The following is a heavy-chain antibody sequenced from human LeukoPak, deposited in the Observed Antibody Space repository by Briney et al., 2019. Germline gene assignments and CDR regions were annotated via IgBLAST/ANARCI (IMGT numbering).Heavy chain of an antibody. CDR1: GFTFSAYR. Sequence: GGSLRLSCEASGFTFSAYRMNWVRQAPGKGLEWVSSISSSSTYIYYVDSVQGRFTISRDNAKNSLYLQINSLRVEDTAVYYCARDSKLYCSSTSCYMDVWGKGTTVTVSS. D-gene: IGHD2-2*01. CDR3: ARDSKLYCSSTSCYMDV. J-gene: IGHJ6*04. V-gene: IGHV3-21*01. CDR2: ISSSSTYI.